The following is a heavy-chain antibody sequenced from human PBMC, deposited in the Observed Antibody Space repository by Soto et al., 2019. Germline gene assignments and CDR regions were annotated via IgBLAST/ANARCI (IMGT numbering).Heavy chain of an antibody. J-gene: IGHJ5*02. Sequence: QITLKEAGPPLVKPTQTLRLTCTFSGFSLDTSGVGVGWIRQPPGKALEWLALIYWNDDKHYSPSLKSRLIITKDTSKNHVVLTLTNMDPVDTATYYCAHRPPNYALHNFFDPWGQGTLVTVSS. CDR1: GFSLDTSGVG. D-gene: IGHD3-16*01. CDR2: IYWNDDK. V-gene: IGHV2-5*01. CDR3: AHRPPNYALHNFFDP.